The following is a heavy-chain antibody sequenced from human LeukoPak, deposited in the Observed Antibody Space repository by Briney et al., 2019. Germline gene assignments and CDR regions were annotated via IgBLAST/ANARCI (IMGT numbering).Heavy chain of an antibody. D-gene: IGHD3-10*01. CDR1: DGSISSSSYD. CDR2: IYYSGST. V-gene: IGHV4-39*07. J-gene: IGHJ5*02. CDR3: ARAGGFTMIRGAVNNWFDP. Sequence: SETLSLTCSVSDGSISSSSYDWGWIRQPPGKGLEWIGSIYYSGSTYYNPSLKSRVSVSVDTSKNQFSLKLNSVTAADTAVYYCARAGGFTMIRGAVNNWFDPWGQGTLVTVSS.